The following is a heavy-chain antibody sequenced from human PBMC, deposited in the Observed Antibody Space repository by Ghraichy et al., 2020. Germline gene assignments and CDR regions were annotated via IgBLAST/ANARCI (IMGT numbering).Heavy chain of an antibody. Sequence: SETLSLTCTVSGDSIETDYYYWGWVRQPPGKGLEWLGNIYYRGNAYYSPSLESRGTISVDTSKNQFSLKLRSVTAADTAVYYCAKSRLNPNYEFDYWGQGIPVTVSS. CDR3: AKSRLNPNYEFDY. V-gene: IGHV4-39*01. CDR1: GDSIETDYYY. CDR2: IYYRGNA. J-gene: IGHJ4*02. D-gene: IGHD1-7*01.